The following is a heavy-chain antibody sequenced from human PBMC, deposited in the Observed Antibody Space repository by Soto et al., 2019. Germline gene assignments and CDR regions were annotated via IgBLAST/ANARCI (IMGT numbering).Heavy chain of an antibody. J-gene: IGHJ3*02. D-gene: IGHD3-10*01. V-gene: IGHV3-13*01. CDR3: ARVGFGESIDAFDI. CDR2: IGTAGDT. CDR1: GFTFSSYD. Sequence: GGSLRLSCAASGFTFSSYDMHWVRQATGKGLEWVSAIGTAGDTYYPGSVKGRFTISRENAKNSLYLQMNSLRAEDTAVYYCARVGFGESIDAFDIWGQGTMVTVSS.